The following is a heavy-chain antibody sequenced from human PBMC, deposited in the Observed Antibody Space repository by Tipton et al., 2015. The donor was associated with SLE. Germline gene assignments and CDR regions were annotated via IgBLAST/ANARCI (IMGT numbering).Heavy chain of an antibody. D-gene: IGHD3-22*01. Sequence: TLSLTCTVSGGSINSRYWSWIRQPPGKGLEWIGYFYCGSTSYNPSLRGRVTISGDTSKIQFSLTLNSVTAADTAVYFCARQPYYESPFDYWGQGTLVTVS. CDR3: ARQPYYESPFDY. CDR1: GGSINSRY. CDR2: FYCGST. J-gene: IGHJ4*02. V-gene: IGHV4-59*08.